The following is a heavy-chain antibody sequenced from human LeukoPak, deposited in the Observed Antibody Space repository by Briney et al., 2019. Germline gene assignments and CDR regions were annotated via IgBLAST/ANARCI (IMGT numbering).Heavy chain of an antibody. V-gene: IGHV3-48*02. J-gene: IGHJ4*02. D-gene: IGHD7-27*01. CDR2: IGGSGSPI. Sequence: SGGSLRLSCAVSGVTFHYYSMNWVRQAPGKGLEWVSYIGGSGSPIYYADSVKGRFTISRDNAKNSLYLQMNSLRDEDTAVYYCAHLGTSDYWGQGTLVTVSS. CDR1: GVTFHYYS. CDR3: AHLGTSDY.